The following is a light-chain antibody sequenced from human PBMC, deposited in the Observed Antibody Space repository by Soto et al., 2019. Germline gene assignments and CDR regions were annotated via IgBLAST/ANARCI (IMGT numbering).Light chain of an antibody. CDR3: QQFSTFPFT. CDR1: ELISSA. V-gene: IGKV1-13*02. Sequence: AIQLTQSPSSLSASVGDRVTITCRASELISSALAWYQQKPGRSPHLLISDASLLEGGVPSRFSGSGSGTDFTLTISGLQPEDFATYYCQQFSTFPFTFGPWTTVDVK. J-gene: IGKJ3*01. CDR2: DAS.